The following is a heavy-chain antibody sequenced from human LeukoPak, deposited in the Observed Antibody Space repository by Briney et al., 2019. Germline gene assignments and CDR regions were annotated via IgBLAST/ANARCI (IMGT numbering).Heavy chain of an antibody. CDR2: ISAYNGNT. J-gene: IGHJ4*02. D-gene: IGHD3-10*01. V-gene: IGHV1-18*01. CDR1: GYTFTSYG. Sequence: ASVKVSCKASGYTFTSYGISWVRQAPGQGLEWMGWISAYNGNTNYAQKLQGRVTMTTDTSTSTAYMELRSLRSDDTAVYYCARPRPYGSGSYYNDYWGQGTLVTVSS. CDR3: ARPRPYGSGSYYNDY.